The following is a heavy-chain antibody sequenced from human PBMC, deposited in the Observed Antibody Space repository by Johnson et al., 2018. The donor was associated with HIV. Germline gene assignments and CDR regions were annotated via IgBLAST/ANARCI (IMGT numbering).Heavy chain of an antibody. CDR1: GFTFDDYA. V-gene: IGHV3-9*01. CDR2: ISSDGTTI. J-gene: IGHJ3*02. Sequence: VQLVESGGGLVQPGRSLRLSCAASGFTFDDYAMHWVRQAPGKGLEWVSGISSDGTTIYDADAVMGRFTGSRENAKNSLYLQMKSLRAEDTALYYCAREGGANLDAFDIWGQGTMVTVSS. CDR3: AREGGANLDAFDI. D-gene: IGHD3-16*01.